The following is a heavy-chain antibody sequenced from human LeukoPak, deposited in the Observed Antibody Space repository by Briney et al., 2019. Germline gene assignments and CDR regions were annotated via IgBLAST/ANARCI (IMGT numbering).Heavy chain of an antibody. CDR1: GGSFSGYY. V-gene: IGHV4-34*01. Sequence: SETLSLTCAVYGGSFSGYYWSWIRQPPGKGLEWIGEINHSGSTNYNPSHKSRVTISVDTSKNQFSLKLSSVTAADTAVYYCARSGGYGSGSYYLFDYWGQGTLVTVSS. J-gene: IGHJ4*02. CDR2: INHSGST. D-gene: IGHD3-10*01. CDR3: ARSGGYGSGSYYLFDY.